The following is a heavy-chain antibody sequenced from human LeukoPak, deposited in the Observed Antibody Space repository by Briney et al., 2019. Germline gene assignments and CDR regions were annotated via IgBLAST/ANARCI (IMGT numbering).Heavy chain of an antibody. D-gene: IGHD6-13*01. CDR1: GYTFTGYY. CDR2: INPNSGGT. V-gene: IGHV1-2*02. J-gene: IGHJ5*02. Sequence: ASVKVSCKASGYTFTGYYMHWVRQAPGQGLEWMGWINPNSGGTNYAQKFQGRVTMTRDTSISTAYMELSRLSSDDTAVYYCARDSPAIAAAGTNWFDPWGQGTLVTVSS. CDR3: ARDSPAIAAAGTNWFDP.